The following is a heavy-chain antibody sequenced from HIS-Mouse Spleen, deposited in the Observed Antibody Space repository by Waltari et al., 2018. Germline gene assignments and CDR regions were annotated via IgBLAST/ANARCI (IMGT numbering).Heavy chain of an antibody. Sequence: QVQLQQWGAGLLKPSETLSLTCAVYGGSFRGYYWSWIRQPPGKGLEWIGEINHSGSTNYNPSLKSRVTISVDTSKNQFSLKLSSVTAADTAVYYCARGPVATMGNFDYWGQGTLVTVSS. J-gene: IGHJ4*02. CDR3: ARGPVATMGNFDY. CDR2: INHSGST. CDR1: GGSFRGYY. V-gene: IGHV4-34*01. D-gene: IGHD5-12*01.